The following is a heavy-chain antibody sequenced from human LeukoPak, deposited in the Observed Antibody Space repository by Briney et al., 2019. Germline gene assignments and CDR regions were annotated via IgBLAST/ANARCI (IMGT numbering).Heavy chain of an antibody. D-gene: IGHD1-1*01. J-gene: IGHJ4*02. CDR1: GGSFSGYY. CDR3: ARDSADWNDIWEPSFDY. V-gene: IGHV4-34*01. Sequence: PSETLSLTCAVYGGSFSGYYWSWIRQPQGKGLEWIGEINHSGSTYYNPSLKSRVTISVDTSKNQFSLKLSSVTAADTAVYYCARDSADWNDIWEPSFDYWGQGTLVTVSS. CDR2: INHSGST.